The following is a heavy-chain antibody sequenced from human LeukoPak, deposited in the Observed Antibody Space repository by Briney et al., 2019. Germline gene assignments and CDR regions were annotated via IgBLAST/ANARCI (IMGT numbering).Heavy chain of an antibody. CDR2: INTKSKTI. J-gene: IGHJ4*02. V-gene: IGHV3-48*01. D-gene: IGHD7-27*01. CDR3: VRDRNWAFDY. Sequence: GGPLRLSCAASGFTFNIFTMNWVRQAPGKGLEWISYINTKSKTIYYADSVKGRFTISRDNAKNSLHLQMNSLRAEDTALYYCVRDRNWAFDYWGQGTLVTVSS. CDR1: GFTFNIFT.